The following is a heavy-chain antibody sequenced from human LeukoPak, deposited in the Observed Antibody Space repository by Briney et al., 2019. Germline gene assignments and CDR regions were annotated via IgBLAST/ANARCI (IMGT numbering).Heavy chain of an antibody. CDR2: ISYDGSNK. CDR3: ARGGFLEWLLSRITSPFDY. J-gene: IGHJ4*02. D-gene: IGHD3-3*01. CDR1: GFTFSSYA. Sequence: GGSLRLSCAASGFTFSSYAMHWVRQAPGKGLEWVAVISYDGSNKYYADSVKGRFTISRDNSKNTLYLQMNSLRAEDTAVYYCARGGFLEWLLSRITSPFDYWGQGTLVTVSS. V-gene: IGHV3-30*01.